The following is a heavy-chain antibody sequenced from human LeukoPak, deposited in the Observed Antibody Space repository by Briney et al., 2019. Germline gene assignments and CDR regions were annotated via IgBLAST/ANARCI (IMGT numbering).Heavy chain of an antibody. J-gene: IGHJ5*02. V-gene: IGHV1-8*01. CDR3: ARGLYCSSTSCYTSYWFDP. Sequence: ASVKVSSKASGYTFTSYDINWVRQATGQGLEWMGWMNPNSGNTGYAQKFQGRVTMTRNTSISTAYMELSSLRSEDTAVYYCARGLYCSSTSCYTSYWFDPWGQGTLVTVSS. CDR2: MNPNSGNT. D-gene: IGHD2-2*02. CDR1: GYTFTSYD.